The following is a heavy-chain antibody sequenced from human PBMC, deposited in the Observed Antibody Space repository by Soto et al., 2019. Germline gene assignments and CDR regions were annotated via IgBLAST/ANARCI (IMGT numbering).Heavy chain of an antibody. V-gene: IGHV4-4*07. CDR2: IYTSGST. CDR1: GGSTRSYY. Sequence: SETLSLTCTVSGGSTRSYYWSWIRQPAGKGLEWIGRIYTSGSTNYNPSLKSRVTMSVDTSKNQFSLKLSSVTAADTAVYYCARACSSNSCYDVFDYWGQGTLVTVS. D-gene: IGHD2-2*01. CDR3: ARACSSNSCYDVFDY. J-gene: IGHJ4*02.